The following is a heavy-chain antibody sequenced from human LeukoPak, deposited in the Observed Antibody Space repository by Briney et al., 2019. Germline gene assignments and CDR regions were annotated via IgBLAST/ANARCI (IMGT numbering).Heavy chain of an antibody. Sequence: GGSLRLSCAASGFTFSSYAMIWVRQAPGKGLEWVSVIAGSGGSTDYADSVKGRFTISRDDSKNTLYLQMNSLRAEDTAVYYCARGVAETFFDYWGQGTLVTVSS. CDR2: IAGSGGST. J-gene: IGHJ4*02. CDR1: GFTFSSYA. D-gene: IGHD3-10*01. V-gene: IGHV3-23*01. CDR3: ARGVAETFFDY.